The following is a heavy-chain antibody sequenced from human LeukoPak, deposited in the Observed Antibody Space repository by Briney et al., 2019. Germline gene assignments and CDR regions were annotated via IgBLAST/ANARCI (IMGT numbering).Heavy chain of an antibody. CDR3: ARDQGVGTEPFDY. D-gene: IGHD7-27*01. Sequence: GGSLRLSCAASGFTFSSYWMNWVRQAPGKGLVWVSRIASDGSSTTYADSVKGRFSISRDNAKNTLYLQMNSLRAEDTAVYYCARDQGVGTEPFDYWGQGTLVTVSS. V-gene: IGHV3-74*01. CDR1: GFTFSSYW. J-gene: IGHJ4*02. CDR2: IASDGSST.